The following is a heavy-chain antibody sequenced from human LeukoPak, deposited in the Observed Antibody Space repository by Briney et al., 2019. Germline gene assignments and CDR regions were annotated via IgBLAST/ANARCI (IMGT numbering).Heavy chain of an antibody. D-gene: IGHD3-10*01. V-gene: IGHV1-2*02. J-gene: IGHJ4*02. CDR3: ARYSSWFPNNY. CDR2: IDPNSGGT. Sequence: GASVKVSCKASGYTFTGYYMHWVRQAPGQGLEWMGWIDPNSGGTNYAQKFQGRVTMTRDTSISTAYMELSRLRSDDTVVYYCARYSSWFPNNYWGQGTLVTVSS. CDR1: GYTFTGYY.